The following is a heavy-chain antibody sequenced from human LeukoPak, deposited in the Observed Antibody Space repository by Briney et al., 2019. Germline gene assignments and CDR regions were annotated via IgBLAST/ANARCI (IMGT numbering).Heavy chain of an antibody. CDR2: ISSSSSYI. Sequence: GRSLRLSCAASGFTFSSYGMNSVSQAPGNGLEWVSSISSSSSYIYYADSVKGRFTISRDNAKNSLYLQMNSLRAEDTAVYYCAREGYIAVAGSFDYWGQGTLVTVSS. D-gene: IGHD6-19*01. CDR1: GFTFSSYG. CDR3: AREGYIAVAGSFDY. V-gene: IGHV3-21*01. J-gene: IGHJ4*02.